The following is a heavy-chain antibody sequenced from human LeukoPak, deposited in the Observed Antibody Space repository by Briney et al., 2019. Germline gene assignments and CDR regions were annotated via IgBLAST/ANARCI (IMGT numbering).Heavy chain of an antibody. D-gene: IGHD4-17*01. CDR1: GYTFTDYY. Sequence: ASVKVSCKASGYTFTDYYMHWGRQAPGQGLEWMGRINPNSGGTNPAQKFQGRVTMTRDTYISTAYMELRSLRSDDTAVYYCARSYGDYGNYYYYMDDWGKGTTVTVSS. CDR2: INPNSGGT. J-gene: IGHJ6*03. CDR3: ARSYGDYGNYYYYMDD. V-gene: IGHV1-2*06.